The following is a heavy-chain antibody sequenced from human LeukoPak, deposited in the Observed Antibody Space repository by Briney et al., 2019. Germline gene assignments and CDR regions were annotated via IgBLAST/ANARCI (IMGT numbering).Heavy chain of an antibody. CDR2: IIPISGTA. CDR3: ASGPYYYYGMDV. Sequence: SVKVSCKASGGTFSSYAISWVRQAPGQGLEWMGGIIPISGTANYAQKFQGRVTITADKSTSTAYMELSSLRSEDTAVYYCASGPYYYYGMDVWGKGTTVTVSS. V-gene: IGHV1-69*06. CDR1: GGTFSSYA. J-gene: IGHJ6*04.